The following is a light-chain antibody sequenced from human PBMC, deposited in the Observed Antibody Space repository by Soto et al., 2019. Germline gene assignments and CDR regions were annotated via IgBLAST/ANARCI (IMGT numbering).Light chain of an antibody. CDR3: QQRSNWPPKYT. V-gene: IGKV3-11*01. CDR2: DAS. CDR1: QSVSSY. J-gene: IGKJ2*01. Sequence: EIVLTQSPATLSLSPGERATLSCRASQSVSSYLAWYQQKPGQAPRLLIYDASNRATGIPARFSGSGSGTDFTLPISGLQPEDFAVYYCQQRSNWPPKYTFGEGTKLVI.